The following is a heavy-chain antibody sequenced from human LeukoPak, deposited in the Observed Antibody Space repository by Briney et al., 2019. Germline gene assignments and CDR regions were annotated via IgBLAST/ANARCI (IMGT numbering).Heavy chain of an antibody. CDR3: ARDRSGHWYFDL. CDR1: GFTFSSYA. D-gene: IGHD3-16*02. Sequence: QSGGSLRLSCAASGFTFSSYAMHWVRQAPGKGLEWVAVISYDGSNKYYADSVKGRFTISRDNSKNTLYLQMNSLRAEDTAVYYCARDRSGHWYFDLWGRGTLVTVSS. J-gene: IGHJ2*01. CDR2: ISYDGSNK. V-gene: IGHV3-30-3*01.